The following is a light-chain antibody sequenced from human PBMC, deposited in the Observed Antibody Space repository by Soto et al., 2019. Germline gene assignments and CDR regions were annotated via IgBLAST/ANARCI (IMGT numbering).Light chain of an antibody. CDR2: GAS. J-gene: IGKJ2*01. CDR3: QQYGSSPGT. V-gene: IGKV3-20*01. Sequence: EIVLTQSPGTLSLSPGERATLSCRASQSVSSSYLAWYQQKPGQAPRLLIYGASSRATGIPDRFSGSGSGTDLTLTISRLEPEDFAVYYCQQYGSSPGTFGQGTKLENK. CDR1: QSVSSSY.